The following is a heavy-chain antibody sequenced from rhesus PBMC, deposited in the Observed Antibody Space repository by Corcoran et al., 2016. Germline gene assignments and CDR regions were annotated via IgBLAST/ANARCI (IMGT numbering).Heavy chain of an antibody. D-gene: IGHD3-16*01. CDR2: IGGSSGST. CDR3: ARDRGSYYSLFDY. V-gene: IGHV4S11*01. CDR1: RGSISITY. J-gene: IGHJ4*01. Sequence: QVQLQESGPELVKPSETLSLTCVVSRGSISITYWSWIRQPPGKGLEWIGYIGGSSGSTNYNPSLKSRVTLSVDTSKNQLSLKLSSVTAADTAVYYCARDRGSYYSLFDYWGQGVLVTVSS.